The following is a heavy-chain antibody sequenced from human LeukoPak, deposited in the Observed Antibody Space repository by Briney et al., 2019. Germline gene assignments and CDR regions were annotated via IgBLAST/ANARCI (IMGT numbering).Heavy chain of an antibody. V-gene: IGHV4-59*08. CDR1: GGSISGYH. Sequence: SETLSRTCIVSGGSISGYHWGWVRQPPGKGLEYISFIYYNGDTNYNPSLKSRVTMSVDTSKNQFSLKLSSVTAADTAVYYCARLGDCGHDCYSHDYWGQGTLVTVSS. CDR3: ARLGDCGHDCYSHDY. J-gene: IGHJ4*02. D-gene: IGHD2-21*01. CDR2: IYYNGDT.